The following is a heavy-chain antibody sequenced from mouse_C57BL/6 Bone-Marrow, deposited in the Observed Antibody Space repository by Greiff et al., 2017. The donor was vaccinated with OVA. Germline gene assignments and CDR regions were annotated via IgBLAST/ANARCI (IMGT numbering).Heavy chain of an antibody. CDR3: VRGNYGFDY. D-gene: IGHD2-1*01. Sequence: DVKLVESGGGLVQPKGSLKLSCAASGFSFNTYAMNWVRQAPGKGLEWVARIRSKSNNYATYYADSVKDRFTISRDDSESMLYLQMNNLKTEDTAMYYCVRGNYGFDYWGQGTTLTVSS. J-gene: IGHJ2*01. CDR1: GFSFNTYA. CDR2: IRSKSNNYAT. V-gene: IGHV10-1*01.